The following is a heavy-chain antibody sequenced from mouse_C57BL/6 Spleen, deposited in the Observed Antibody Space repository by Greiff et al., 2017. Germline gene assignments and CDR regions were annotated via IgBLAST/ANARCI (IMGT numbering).Heavy chain of an antibody. J-gene: IGHJ1*03. D-gene: IGHD2-1*01. CDR3: ARLLSWYFDV. CDR1: GFIFTDYY. Sequence: EMKLMESGGGLVQPGGSLSLSCAASGFIFTDYYMSWVRQPPGKALEWLGFIRNKANGYTTEYSASMKGRFTISRDNSQSILYLQMNALRAEDSATYYCARLLSWYFDVWGTGTTVTVSS. V-gene: IGHV7-3*01. CDR2: IRNKANGYTT.